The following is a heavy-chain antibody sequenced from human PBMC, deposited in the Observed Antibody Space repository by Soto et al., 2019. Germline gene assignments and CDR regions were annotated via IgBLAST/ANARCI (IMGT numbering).Heavy chain of an antibody. CDR1: GGSISSGDYY. CDR3: ARAADSSGYYAA. J-gene: IGHJ4*02. CDR2: IYYSGST. V-gene: IGHV4-30-4*01. Sequence: SETLSLTCTVSGGSISSGDYYWSWSRQPPGKGLEWIGYIYYSGSTYYNPSLKSRVTISVDTSKNQFSLKLSSVTAADTAVYYCARAADSSGYYAAWGQGTLVTVSS. D-gene: IGHD3-22*01.